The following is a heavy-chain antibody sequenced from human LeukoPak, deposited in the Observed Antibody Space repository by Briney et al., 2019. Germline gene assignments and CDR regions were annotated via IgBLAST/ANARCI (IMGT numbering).Heavy chain of an antibody. D-gene: IGHD1-1*01. J-gene: IGHJ4*02. CDR2: INHSGST. Sequence: SETLSLTCAVYGGSFSGYYWSWIRQPPGKGLEWIGEINHSGSTNYNPSLKSRVTISVDTSKNQFSLNLSSVTAADTAVYYCARRKGGTSMFDYWGQGTLVTVSP. CDR3: ARRKGGTSMFDY. CDR1: GGSFSGYY. V-gene: IGHV4-34*01.